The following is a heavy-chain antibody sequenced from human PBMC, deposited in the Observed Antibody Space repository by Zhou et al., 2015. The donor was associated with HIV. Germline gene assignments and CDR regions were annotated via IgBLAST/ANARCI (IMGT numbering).Heavy chain of an antibody. CDR3: ASRPTVTTPSYKDY. CDR1: GGTFSSYT. CDR2: IIPILGIA. J-gene: IGHJ4*02. Sequence: QVQLVQSGAEVKKPGSSVKVSCKASGGTFSSYTISWVRQAPGQGLEWMGRIIPILGIANYAQKFQGRVTITADKSTSTAYMELSSLRSEDTAVYYCASRPTVTTPSYKDYWGQGTLVTVSS. D-gene: IGHD4-17*01. V-gene: IGHV1-69*02.